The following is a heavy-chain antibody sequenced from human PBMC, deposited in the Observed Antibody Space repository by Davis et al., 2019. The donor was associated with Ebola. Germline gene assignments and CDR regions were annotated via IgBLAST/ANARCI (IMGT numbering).Heavy chain of an antibody. J-gene: IGHJ5*02. D-gene: IGHD3-22*01. CDR2: INPNSGGT. V-gene: IGHV1-2*02. CDR1: GYTFTDYY. CDR3: ARVIGVVIRLGWFDP. Sequence: ASVKVSCKASGYTFTDYYTHWVRQAPGQGLEWMGWINPNSGGTNYAQKFQGRVTMTRDTSISTAYMELSRLRSDDTAVYYCARVIGVVIRLGWFDPWGQGTLVTVSS.